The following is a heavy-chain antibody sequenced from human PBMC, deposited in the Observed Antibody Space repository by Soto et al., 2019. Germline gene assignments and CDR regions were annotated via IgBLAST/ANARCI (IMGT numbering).Heavy chain of an antibody. D-gene: IGHD5-18*01. J-gene: IGHJ6*02. CDR3: AKALPQSSAMVPRYYYYGMDV. CDR2: ISGSGGST. CDR1: GFTFSSYA. Sequence: GSLRLSCAASGFTFSSYAMSWVRQAPGKGLEWVSAISGSGGSTYYADSVKGRFTISRDNSKNTLYLQMNSLRAEDTAVYYCAKALPQSSAMVPRYYYYGMDVWGQGTTVTVSS. V-gene: IGHV3-23*01.